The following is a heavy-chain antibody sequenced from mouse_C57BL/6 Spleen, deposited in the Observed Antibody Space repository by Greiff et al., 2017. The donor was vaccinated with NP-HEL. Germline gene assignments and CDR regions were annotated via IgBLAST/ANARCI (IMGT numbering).Heavy chain of an antibody. V-gene: IGHV5-17*01. CDR2: ISSGSSNI. Sequence: EVQVQESGGGLVKPGASVKLSCAASGFTFSDYGMHWVRQAPEKGLEWVAYISSGSSNIYYADNVKGRFTISSDNAKHPLFLQKTSLGSEDTAMYYCARRAMDYWGKGTTVTVSS. J-gene: IGHJ4*01. CDR3: ARRAMDY. CDR1: GFTFSDYG.